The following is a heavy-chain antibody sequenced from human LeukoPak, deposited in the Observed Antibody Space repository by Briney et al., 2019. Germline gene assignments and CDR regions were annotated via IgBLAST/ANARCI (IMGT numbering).Heavy chain of an antibody. Sequence: PGGSLGLSCAASGFTFSIYAMSWVRQAPGKGLEWVSAISGSGGSTYYADSVKGRFTISRDNSKNTLYLQMNSLRAEDTAVYYCAKDHASMVRGVIMSLWDYWGQGTLVTVSS. J-gene: IGHJ4*02. CDR2: ISGSGGST. V-gene: IGHV3-23*01. D-gene: IGHD3-10*01. CDR1: GFTFSIYA. CDR3: AKDHASMVRGVIMSLWDY.